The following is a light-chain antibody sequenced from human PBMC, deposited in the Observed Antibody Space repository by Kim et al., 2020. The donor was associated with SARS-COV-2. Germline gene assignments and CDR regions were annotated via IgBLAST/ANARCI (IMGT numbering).Light chain of an antibody. CDR1: QSLLHNNGYNY. CDR2: LGS. J-gene: IGKJ2*01. Sequence: DIVMTQSPLSLSVTPGEPASISCRSSQSLLHNNGYNYLDWYLQKPGQSPQVLIYLGSNRASGVPDRFSGSGAGTNFILKISTVEAMDLGVYYCMHAVQTPRSFGQGTKLEI. V-gene: IGKV2-28*01. CDR3: MHAVQTPRS.